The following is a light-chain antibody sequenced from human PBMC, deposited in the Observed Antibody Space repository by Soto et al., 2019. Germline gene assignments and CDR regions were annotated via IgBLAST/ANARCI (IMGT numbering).Light chain of an antibody. CDR1: QTIYSN. Sequence: DIVMTQSPATLSVSPGERATLSCRASQTIYSNVAWYQQRPGQPPRLLIYRASSRATGIPARFSGSGSGTEFTLTINSLQSEDFAVYYCQQYQNLWTFGQGTKV. V-gene: IGKV3-15*01. J-gene: IGKJ1*01. CDR3: QQYQNLWT. CDR2: RAS.